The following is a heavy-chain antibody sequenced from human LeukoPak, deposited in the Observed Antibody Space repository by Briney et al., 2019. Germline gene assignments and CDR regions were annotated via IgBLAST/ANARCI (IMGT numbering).Heavy chain of an antibody. CDR1: GFTLSSYG. Sequence: PGRSMRLSWAAAGFTLSSYGTHWVRQAPGKVLEWVAVIWYDGSNKYYADSGKGRFTICRDHSKNTLYRQVTSLRAEDTAVYYCARGRLDSSSWYRYYYYGMDVWGQGTTVTVSS. D-gene: IGHD6-13*01. CDR2: IWYDGSNK. J-gene: IGHJ6*02. CDR3: ARGRLDSSSWYRYYYYGMDV. V-gene: IGHV3-33*01.